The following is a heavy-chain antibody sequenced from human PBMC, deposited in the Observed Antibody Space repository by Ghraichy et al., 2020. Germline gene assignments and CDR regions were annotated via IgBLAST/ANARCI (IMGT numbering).Heavy chain of an antibody. CDR3: ARTGSSSWHYFDY. V-gene: IGHV4-34*01. CDR2: INHSGST. Sequence: SETLSLTCAVYGGSFSGYYWSWIRQPPGKGLEWIGEINHSGSTNYNPSLKSRVTISVDTSKNQFSLKLSSVTAADTAVYYCARTGSSSWHYFDYWGQGTLVTVSS. D-gene: IGHD6-13*01. CDR1: GGSFSGYY. J-gene: IGHJ4*02.